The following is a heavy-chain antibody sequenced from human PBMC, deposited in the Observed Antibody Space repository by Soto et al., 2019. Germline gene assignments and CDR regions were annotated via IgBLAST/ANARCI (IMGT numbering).Heavy chain of an antibody. CDR2: INHSGST. Sequence: PSETLSLTCAVYGGSFSGYYWSWIRQPPGKGLEWIGEINHSGSTNYNPSLKSRVTISVDTSKNQFSLKLSSVTAADTAVYYCARGFLHYDYIWGSYSSRNFFDDWGQGTLVTVSS. CDR3: ARGFLHYDYIWGSYSSRNFFDD. CDR1: GGSFSGYY. J-gene: IGHJ4*02. D-gene: IGHD3-16*01. V-gene: IGHV4-34*01.